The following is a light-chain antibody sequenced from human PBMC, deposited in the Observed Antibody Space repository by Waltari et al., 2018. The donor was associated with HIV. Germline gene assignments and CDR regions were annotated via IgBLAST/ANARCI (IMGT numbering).Light chain of an antibody. CDR1: QSISSN. CDR3: QQYNNWPPQYT. Sequence: EIVMTQSPATLSVSPGERATLYCRASQSISSNLAWYQQKTGQAPRLLIHGASTRATGIPARFSGSGSGTEFTLTISSLQSEDFAVYYCQQYNNWPPQYTFGQGTKLEIK. CDR2: GAS. J-gene: IGKJ2*01. V-gene: IGKV3D-15*01.